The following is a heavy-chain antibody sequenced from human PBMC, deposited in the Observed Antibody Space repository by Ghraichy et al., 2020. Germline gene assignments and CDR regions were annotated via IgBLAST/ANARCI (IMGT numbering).Heavy chain of an antibody. J-gene: IGHJ5*02. Sequence: LSLTCAASGFSFSNYVLTWVRQAPGKGLEWVSTISAGGTTTYYADSVKGRFTISRDNSQNTLYLQMNSLRVEDTAVYYCAKAWGNCSGGTCPSCNWFDPWGQGTLVTVSS. V-gene: IGHV3-23*01. CDR3: AKAWGNCSGGTCPSCNWFDP. CDR2: ISAGGTTT. CDR1: GFSFSNYV. D-gene: IGHD2-15*01.